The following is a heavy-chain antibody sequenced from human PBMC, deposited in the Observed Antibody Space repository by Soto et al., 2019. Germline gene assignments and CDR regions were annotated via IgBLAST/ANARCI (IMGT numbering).Heavy chain of an antibody. CDR1: GGTFSSYA. V-gene: IGHV1-69*01. Sequence: QVQLVQSGAEVKKPVSAVKVSCKASGGTFSSYAISWVRQAPGQGIEWMGGFIPIFGTPNYAQKFQGRVTITADDSTSTAYKELSSPRSEDTAVYYCARDHRTSSILWYWGQGTLVTVSS. D-gene: IGHD6-6*01. CDR2: FIPIFGTP. J-gene: IGHJ4*02. CDR3: ARDHRTSSILWY.